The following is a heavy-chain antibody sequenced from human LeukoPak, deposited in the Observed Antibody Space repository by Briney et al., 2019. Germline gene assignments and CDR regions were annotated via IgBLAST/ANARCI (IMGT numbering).Heavy chain of an antibody. CDR1: GYTFTSYG. D-gene: IGHD6-13*01. J-gene: IGHJ4*02. CDR2: ISAYNGNT. CDR3: AGRIAAATWGYFDY. V-gene: IGHV1-18*01. Sequence: GASVKVSCKASGYTFTSYGISWVRQAPGQGLEWMGWISAYNGNTNYAQKLQGRVTMTTDTSTSTAYMELRSLRSDDTAVYYCAGRIAAATWGYFDYWGQGTLVTVSS.